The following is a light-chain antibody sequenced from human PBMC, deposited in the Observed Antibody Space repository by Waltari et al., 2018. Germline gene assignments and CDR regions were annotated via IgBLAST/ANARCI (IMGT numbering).Light chain of an antibody. CDR2: DAS. CDR1: QSVGTY. V-gene: IGKV3-11*01. J-gene: IGKJ4*01. Sequence: EIVLTQSPATLSLSPGERATLSCRASQSVGTYLAWGQRKPGQAPRLLISDASYRASGIPARFSGSGSGTDFTLTISSLEPEDFAIYYCQQRTDWPPLTFGGGTKVEIK. CDR3: QQRTDWPPLT.